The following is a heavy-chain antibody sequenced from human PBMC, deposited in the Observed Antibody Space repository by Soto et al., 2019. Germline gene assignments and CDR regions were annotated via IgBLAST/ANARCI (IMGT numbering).Heavy chain of an antibody. CDR3: ARAPMVLTRSYFDS. CDR1: DGSISNFY. J-gene: IGHJ4*02. Sequence: KPSETLSLTCTVSDGSISNFYWSRIRQPPGKGLEWIGYISSSGNTNYNPSLKSRVSISVDTSKNQFSLNLTSVTAADTAVYYCARAPMVLTRSYFDSWGQGTPVTVSS. V-gene: IGHV4-59*01. CDR2: ISSSGNT. D-gene: IGHD3-22*01.